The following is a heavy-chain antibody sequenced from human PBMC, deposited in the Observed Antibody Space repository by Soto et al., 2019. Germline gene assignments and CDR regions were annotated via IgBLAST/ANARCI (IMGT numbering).Heavy chain of an antibody. CDR1: GFTVSSNH. V-gene: IGHV3-53*01. Sequence: EVQLVESGGGLIQPGGSLRLSCAASGFTVSSNHMSWVRQAPGKGLEWVSLFYSGGSTYYADSVKGRFIISRDNSKNTRYLQMNSLRAEDTAVYYCARDSKGPFDYWGQGTLVTVSS. J-gene: IGHJ4*02. CDR2: FYSGGST. CDR3: ARDSKGPFDY.